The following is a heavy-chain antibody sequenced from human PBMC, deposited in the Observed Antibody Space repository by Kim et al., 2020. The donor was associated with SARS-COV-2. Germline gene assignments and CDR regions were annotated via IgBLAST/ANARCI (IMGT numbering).Heavy chain of an antibody. CDR3: ARHGSSYGQNYYFDY. J-gene: IGHJ4*02. Sequence: PSLKSRVTISVDTSKNQFSLKLSSVTAADTAVYYCARHGSSYGQNYYFDYWGQGTLVTVSS. V-gene: IGHV4-59*08. D-gene: IGHD5-18*01.